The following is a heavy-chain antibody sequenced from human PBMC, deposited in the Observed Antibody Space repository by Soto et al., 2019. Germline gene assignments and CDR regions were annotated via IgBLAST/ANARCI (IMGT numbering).Heavy chain of an antibody. D-gene: IGHD6-19*01. J-gene: IGHJ5*02. CDR3: ARGGSGWYGGWFDP. CDR2: IYYSGST. Sequence: SETLSLTCTVSGGSISSYYWSWIRQPPGKGLEWIGYIYYSGSTNYNPSLKSRVTISVDTSKNQFSLKLSSVTAADTAVYYCARGGSGWYGGWFDPWGQGTLVTVSS. V-gene: IGHV4-59*01. CDR1: GGSISSYY.